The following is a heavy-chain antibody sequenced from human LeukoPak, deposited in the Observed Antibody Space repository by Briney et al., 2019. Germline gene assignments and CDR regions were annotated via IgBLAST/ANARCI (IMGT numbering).Heavy chain of an antibody. CDR1: GYTFIGYY. CDR2: INPNSGGT. CDR3: ASPIAVAGTGYFDY. V-gene: IGHV1-2*02. D-gene: IGHD6-19*01. J-gene: IGHJ4*02. Sequence: GASVKVSCKTSGYTFIGYYMHWVRQAPGQGLEWMGWINPNSGGTNYAQKFQGRVTMTRDTSISTAYMELSRLRSDDTAVYYCASPIAVAGTGYFDYWGQGTLVTVSS.